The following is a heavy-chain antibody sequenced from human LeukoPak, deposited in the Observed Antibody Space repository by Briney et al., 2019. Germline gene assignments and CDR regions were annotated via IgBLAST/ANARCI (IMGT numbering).Heavy chain of an antibody. D-gene: IGHD3-3*01. CDR3: ARAREVFGVGMDV. J-gene: IGHJ6*04. Sequence: SETLSLTCTVSGGSISSSSYYWGWIRQPPGKGLEWIGSIYYSGSTYYNPSLKSRVTISVDTSKNQFSLKLSSVTAADTAVYYCARAREVFGVGMDVWGKGTTVTVSS. CDR2: IYYSGST. V-gene: IGHV4-39*07. CDR1: GGSISSSSYY.